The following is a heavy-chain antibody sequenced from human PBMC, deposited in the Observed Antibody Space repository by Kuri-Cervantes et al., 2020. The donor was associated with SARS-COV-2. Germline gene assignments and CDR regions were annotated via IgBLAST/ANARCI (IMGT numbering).Heavy chain of an antibody. CDR1: GFTFSSYA. Sequence: GGSLRLSCAASGFTFSSYAMHWVRQAPGKGLEWVAVVSYDGSKKCYADSVKGRFTISRDNSKNTLYLHMNSLRAEDTAVYYCAKGAAEGGSGWLFDYWGQGTLVTVSS. J-gene: IGHJ4*02. CDR3: AKGAAEGGSGWLFDY. CDR2: VSYDGSKK. V-gene: IGHV3-30-3*01. D-gene: IGHD6-19*01.